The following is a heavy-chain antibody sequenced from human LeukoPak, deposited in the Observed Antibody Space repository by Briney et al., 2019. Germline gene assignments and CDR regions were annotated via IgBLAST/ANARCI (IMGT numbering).Heavy chain of an antibody. CDR1: NDSISSGYY. D-gene: IGHD3-22*01. J-gene: IGHJ3*01. Sequence: PSETLSLTCAVSNDSISSGYYWGWIRQPPGKGLEWIGSIHYSGSTSYNPSLKSRVTISVDTSKNHFSLRLSSVTAADTAVYYCARNVTSYYDSRGYYAFDVWGPGTMVTVSS. V-gene: IGHV4-38-2*01. CDR2: IHYSGST. CDR3: ARNVTSYYDSRGYYAFDV.